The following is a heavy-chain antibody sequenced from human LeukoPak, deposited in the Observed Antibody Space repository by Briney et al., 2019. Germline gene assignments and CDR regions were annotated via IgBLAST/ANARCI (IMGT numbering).Heavy chain of an antibody. CDR3: ARGSKMYSSSWYARYFDY. Sequence: SETRSLTCAVYAGSFSGYYWSWIRQPPGKGLEWIGAINHSGSTNYNPSLKSRVTISVDTSKNQFSLNLSSVTAADTAVYYCARGSKMYSSSWYARYFDYWGQGTLVTVSS. D-gene: IGHD6-13*01. CDR1: AGSFSGYY. J-gene: IGHJ4*02. V-gene: IGHV4-34*01. CDR2: INHSGST.